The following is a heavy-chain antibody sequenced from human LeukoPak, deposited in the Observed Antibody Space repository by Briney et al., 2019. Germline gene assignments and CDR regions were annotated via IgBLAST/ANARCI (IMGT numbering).Heavy chain of an antibody. CDR3: AREWYCSGGSCYYYFDY. D-gene: IGHD2-15*01. V-gene: IGHV5-10-1*01. CDR1: GYSFTSYW. J-gene: IGHJ4*02. CDR2: IDPSDSYT. Sequence: HGESLKISCKGSGYSFTSYWISWVRQMPGKGLEWMGRIDPSDSYTNYSPSFQGHVTISADKSISTAYLQWSSLEASDTAMYYCAREWYCSGGSCYYYFDYWGQGTLVTVSS.